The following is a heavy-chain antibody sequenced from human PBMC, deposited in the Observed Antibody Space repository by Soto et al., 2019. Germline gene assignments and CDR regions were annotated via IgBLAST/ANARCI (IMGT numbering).Heavy chain of an antibody. V-gene: IGHV4-59*01. CDR1: GGSISSYY. D-gene: IGHD3-3*01. Sequence: SETLSLTCTVSGGSISSYYWSWIRQPPGKGLEWIGYIYYSGSTNYNPSLKSRVTISVDTSKNQFSLKLSSVTAADTAVYYCARSLSAGFGVDHLHYYYYGMDVWGQGTTVTVSS. CDR2: IYYSGST. CDR3: ARSLSAGFGVDHLHYYYYGMDV. J-gene: IGHJ6*02.